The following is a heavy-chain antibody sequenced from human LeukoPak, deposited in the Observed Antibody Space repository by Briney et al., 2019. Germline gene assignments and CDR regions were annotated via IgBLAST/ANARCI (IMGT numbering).Heavy chain of an antibody. CDR3: AAQNGYDWNRR. D-gene: IGHD1/OR15-1a*01. J-gene: IGHJ4*02. V-gene: IGHV3-33*01. CDR1: GFTFSTYG. CDR2: ILYDGSNK. Sequence: PGRSLRLSCSASGFTFSTYGMHWVRQAPGKGLEWVAIILYDGSNKYYADSVKGRFTISRDNSKNTLYLQMNSLRAEDTAVYYCAAQNGYDWNRRWGQGRLVAVCS.